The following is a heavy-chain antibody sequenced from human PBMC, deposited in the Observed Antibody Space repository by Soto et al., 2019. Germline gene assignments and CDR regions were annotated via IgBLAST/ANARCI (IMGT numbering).Heavy chain of an antibody. Sequence: EVQLVESGGGLVKPGGSLRLSCAASGFTFSSYSMNWVRQAPGKGLEWVSSISSSSSYIYYADSVKGRFTISRDNAKNSLYLQMNSLRAEDTAVYYCARGVSWKGKWFDPWGQGTLVTVSS. CDR2: ISSSSSYI. J-gene: IGHJ5*02. V-gene: IGHV3-21*01. D-gene: IGHD6-13*01. CDR1: GFTFSSYS. CDR3: ARGVSWKGKWFDP.